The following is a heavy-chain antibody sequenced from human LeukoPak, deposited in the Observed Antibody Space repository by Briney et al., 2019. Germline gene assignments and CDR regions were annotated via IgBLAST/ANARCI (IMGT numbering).Heavy chain of an antibody. V-gene: IGHV3-66*01. D-gene: IGHD3-3*01. CDR1: GVTVSSSY. CDR3: ARGKYYDFWSGVEV. J-gene: IGHJ6*02. Sequence: GGSLRLSCAASGVTVSSSYMSWVRQAPGKGLEWVSVIFNGGGTYYADSVKDRFTISRDNSKNTMYLQMNSLRAEDTAVYCCARGKYYDFWSGVEVWGQGTTVTVSS. CDR2: IFNGGGT.